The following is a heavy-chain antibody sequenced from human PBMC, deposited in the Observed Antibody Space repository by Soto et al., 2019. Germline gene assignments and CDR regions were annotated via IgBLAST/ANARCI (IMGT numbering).Heavy chain of an antibody. J-gene: IGHJ3*02. D-gene: IGHD6-19*01. V-gene: IGHV4-4*02. CDR1: W. Sequence: WWSWVRQPPGKGLEWIGEIYHSGSTNYNPSLKSRVTISVDKSKNQFSLKLSSVTAADTAVYYCARDKGPLVAAKRDFDIWGQGTMVPVSS. CDR3: ARDKGPLVAAKRDFDI. CDR2: IYHSGST.